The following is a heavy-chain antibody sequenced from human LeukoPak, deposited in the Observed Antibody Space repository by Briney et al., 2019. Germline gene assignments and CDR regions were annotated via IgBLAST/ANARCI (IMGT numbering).Heavy chain of an antibody. Sequence: SGTLCLTCAVSGGSFSNCNWRSFVRQPPRELLEVFGEIYHSGSTNYNPSLKSRFTISVDTSKNPFSLQLRCVTAEDTAVYYFARHGWGITYSFYIWGQRTMVTVSS. J-gene: IGHJ3*02. CDR3: ARHGWGITYSFYI. V-gene: IGHV4-4*02. CDR1: GGSFSNCNW. CDR2: IYHSGST. D-gene: IGHD3-16*01.